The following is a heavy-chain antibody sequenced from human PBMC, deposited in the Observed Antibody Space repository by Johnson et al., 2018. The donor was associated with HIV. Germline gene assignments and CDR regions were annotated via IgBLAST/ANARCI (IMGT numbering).Heavy chain of an antibody. V-gene: IGHV3-30*02. CDR2: IRYDGSNK. CDR1: GLTLSRCD. CDR3: AKDRGAKWNYGAFDV. D-gene: IGHD1-7*01. Sequence: VQLVESGGGVVQPGGSLRLSCAASGLTLSRCDMHWVRQAPGKGLEWVAFIRYDGSNKYYEDSVKGRFTISRDNSKNTLYLQMNSRISEDTAVYYCAKDRGAKWNYGAFDVWGQGTMVTVSS. J-gene: IGHJ3*01.